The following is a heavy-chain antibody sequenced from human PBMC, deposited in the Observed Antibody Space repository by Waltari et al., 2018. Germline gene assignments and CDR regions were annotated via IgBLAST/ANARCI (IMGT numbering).Heavy chain of an antibody. CDR1: GFSLGSFG. J-gene: IGHJ4*02. CDR2: IFFGGGGT. Sequence: QVQLVESGGGVVQPGMSLRLSCAASGFSLGSFGMHWVRQAPGRVLELVVLIFFGGGGTFYADSVRGRFTISRDNSKNTLYLDINSLRLDDTAIYYCAKDAFGNTYLDHWGQGTLVTVSS. CDR3: AKDAFGNTYLDH. D-gene: IGHD3-10*01. V-gene: IGHV3-30*19.